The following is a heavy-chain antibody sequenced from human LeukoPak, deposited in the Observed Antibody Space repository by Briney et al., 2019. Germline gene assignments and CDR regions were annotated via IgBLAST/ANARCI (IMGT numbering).Heavy chain of an antibody. CDR2: VDPKDGET. CDR1: GYTFTDYY. D-gene: IGHD3-3*01. Sequence: ASVKVSCKVSGYTFTDYYMQWVQQAPGKGLEWMVLVDPKDGETIYAEKFQGRVTITADTSTDTAYMELSSLRSEDTAVYYCTTEIRYGITIFGVVRIHNWFDPWGQRTLVTVSS. V-gene: IGHV1-69-2*01. CDR3: TTEIRYGITIFGVVRIHNWFDP. J-gene: IGHJ5*02.